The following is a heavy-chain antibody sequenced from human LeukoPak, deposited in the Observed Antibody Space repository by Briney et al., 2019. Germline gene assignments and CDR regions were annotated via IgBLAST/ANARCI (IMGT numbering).Heavy chain of an antibody. CDR2: ISGSAGST. CDR3: ATSYGSGSYYNPYYFDC. CDR1: GFTFSYYA. V-gene: IGHV3-23*01. Sequence: PGGSLGLSCAASGFTFSYYAMSWVRQAPGKGLEWVSTISGSAGSTYYADSVKGRFTVSRDNSKNTLYLQMNSLRAEDTAVYYCATSYGSGSYYNPYYFDCWGQGTLVIVSS. J-gene: IGHJ4*02. D-gene: IGHD3-10*01.